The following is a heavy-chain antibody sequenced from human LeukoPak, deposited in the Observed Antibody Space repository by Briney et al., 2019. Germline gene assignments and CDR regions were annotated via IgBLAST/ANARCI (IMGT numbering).Heavy chain of an antibody. J-gene: IGHJ5*02. V-gene: IGHV5-51*01. CDR2: IYPGDSDT. CDR3: ARGPTVVPAAISWFDP. D-gene: IGHD2-2*02. Sequence: GESLKISCKGSGYSFTGYWIGWVRQMPGKGLEWMGIIYPGDSDTRYSPSFQGQVTISADKSISTAYLQWSSLKASDTAMYYCARGPTVVPAAISWFDPWGQGTLVTVSS. CDR1: GYSFTGYW.